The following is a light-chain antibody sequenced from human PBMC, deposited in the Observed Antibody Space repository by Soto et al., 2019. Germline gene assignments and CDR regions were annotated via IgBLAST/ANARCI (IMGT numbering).Light chain of an antibody. CDR2: GAS. CDR3: QQYGGSPPT. Sequence: EIVLTQSPGTLSLSPGERATLSCRASQSVSSSYLAWYQQKPGQAPTLLSFGASSRDTATPDRFSGSGSGTDFSLTISRLEPEDSEVYHCQQYGGSPPTFGQGTKVEIK. CDR1: QSVSSSY. V-gene: IGKV3-20*01. J-gene: IGKJ1*01.